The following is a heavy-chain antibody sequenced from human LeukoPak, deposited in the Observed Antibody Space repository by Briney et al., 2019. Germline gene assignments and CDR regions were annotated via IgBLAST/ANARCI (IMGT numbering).Heavy chain of an antibody. CDR3: AKGIGLYYYFGLDV. CDR2: VSGSGYT. Sequence: GGSLRLSCAASGFTFSSRAMTWVRQAPGKGLEWVSAVSGSGYTYYADSMKGRFTISRDNSKNTLYLQLNSLRAEDTAVYYCAKGIGLYYYFGLDVWGQGVTVTVSS. D-gene: IGHD3-16*02. CDR1: GFTFSSRA. J-gene: IGHJ6*02. V-gene: IGHV3-23*01.